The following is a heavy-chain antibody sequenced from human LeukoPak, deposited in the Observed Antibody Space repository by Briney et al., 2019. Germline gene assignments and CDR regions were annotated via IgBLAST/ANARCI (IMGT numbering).Heavy chain of an antibody. V-gene: IGHV3-43*01. D-gene: IGHD3-3*01. CDR2: ISWDGGST. Sequence: GGSLRLACAASGFNFRDYTMHWVRQVPGKGLEWVAVISWDGGSTYYVDSVKGRFTISRDNFKNTLYLQMNSLRAEDTAVYYCAKEGSIFGVVIRPYYFDYWGQGTLVTVSS. J-gene: IGHJ4*02. CDR3: AKEGSIFGVVIRPYYFDY. CDR1: GFNFRDYT.